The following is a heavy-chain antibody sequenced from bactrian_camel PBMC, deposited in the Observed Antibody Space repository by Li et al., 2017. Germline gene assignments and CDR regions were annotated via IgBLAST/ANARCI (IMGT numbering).Heavy chain of an antibody. CDR2: IQPFSDAK. J-gene: IGHJ4*01. V-gene: IGHV3S60*01. Sequence: QVQLVESGGGSVQAGGSLRLSRLALYFPYDTNNRMGWFRQVPGMEREGVAIIQPFSDAKYYADSVKGRFTISRDNAKGTLYLQMNSLKIEDTAVYYCALGSSRQATMTARGKGTQVTVS. CDR1: YFPYDTNNR. D-gene: IGHD3*01.